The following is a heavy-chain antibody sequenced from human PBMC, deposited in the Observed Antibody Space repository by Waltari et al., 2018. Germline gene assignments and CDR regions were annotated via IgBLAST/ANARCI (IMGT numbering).Heavy chain of an antibody. J-gene: IGHJ4*02. CDR3: AKGGIDGSSWLDY. Sequence: QVQLVESGGGVVQPGRSLRLSCAASGFTFSSYGMHWVRQAPGKGLEWVAVISYDGSNKYYADSVKGRFTISRDNSKNTLYLQMNSLRAEDTAVYYCAKGGIDGSSWLDYWGQGTLVTVSS. CDR1: GFTFSSYG. D-gene: IGHD6-13*01. CDR2: ISYDGSNK. V-gene: IGHV3-30*18.